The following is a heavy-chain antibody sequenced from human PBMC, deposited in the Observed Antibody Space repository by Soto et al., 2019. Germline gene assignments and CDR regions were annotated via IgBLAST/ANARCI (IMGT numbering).Heavy chain of an antibody. Sequence: GGSLRRSCAASGCTFSSYAMGWVRQGPGKGLEWVAVVSIGGSTHYADSVRGRFTISRDNSKNTLSLQMNSLTAEDTAVYFCAKRRGAGGHFDYWGQGALVTVSS. D-gene: IGHD2-15*01. J-gene: IGHJ4*02. CDR3: AKRRGAGGHFDY. CDR1: GCTFSSYA. CDR2: VSIGGST. V-gene: IGHV3-23*01.